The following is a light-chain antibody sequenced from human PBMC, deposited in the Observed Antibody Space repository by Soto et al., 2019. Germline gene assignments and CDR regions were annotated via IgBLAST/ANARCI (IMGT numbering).Light chain of an antibody. V-gene: IGKV3-15*01. CDR2: GAS. CDR1: QSVSSN. Sequence: EIVITQSPATLSVSPGERATLSCRASQSVSSNLAWYQQKPGQAPRLLIYGASTRATGIPARFSGSGSGTEFTLTISSLQSEDFAVYYCQQYNNWPPRTFGQGNKVEIK. CDR3: QQYNNWPPRT. J-gene: IGKJ1*01.